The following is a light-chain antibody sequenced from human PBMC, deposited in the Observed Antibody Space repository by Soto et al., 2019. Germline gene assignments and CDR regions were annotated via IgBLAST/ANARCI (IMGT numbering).Light chain of an antibody. J-gene: IGLJ2*01. CDR1: SNDVCAYNY. Sequence: QSVLTQPASVSGSRGLSITVSCTGTSNDVCAYNYVTWYQQYLGKAPKLIIYDVSNRPSGVSSRFSGSKSGNTASLTISGLQAEDEADYYCSSYTNTNGLIFGGGTKVTVL. CDR3: SSYTNTNGLI. V-gene: IGLV2-14*01. CDR2: DVS.